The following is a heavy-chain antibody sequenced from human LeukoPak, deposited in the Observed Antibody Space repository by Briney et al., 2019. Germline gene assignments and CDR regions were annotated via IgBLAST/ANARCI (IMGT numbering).Heavy chain of an antibody. CDR1: GFTFSSYS. CDR2: ISGTSTTI. D-gene: IGHD1-26*01. V-gene: IGHV3-48*01. CDR3: ARSSGSYRPPFDY. J-gene: IGHJ4*02. Sequence: GGSLRLSCAASGFTFSSYSMNWVRQAPGRGLEWVSYISGTSTTIYYADSVKGRFTISRDTAKNSLYLQMTSLRAEDTAVYYCARSSGSYRPPFDYWGQGTLVTVSS.